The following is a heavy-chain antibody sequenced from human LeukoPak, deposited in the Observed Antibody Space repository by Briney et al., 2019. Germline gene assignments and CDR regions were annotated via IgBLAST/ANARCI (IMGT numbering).Heavy chain of an antibody. V-gene: IGHV3-74*01. CDR1: GFTFSSYW. D-gene: IGHD3-16*02. CDR2: INSDGSST. CDR3: ARVSNYYYYGMDV. J-gene: IGHJ6*02. Sequence: GGSLRLSCAASGFTFSSYWMHRVRQAPGKGLVWVSRINSDGSSTSYADSVKGRFTISRDNAKNTLYLQMNSLRAEDTAVYYCARVSNYYYYGMDVWGQGTTVTVSS.